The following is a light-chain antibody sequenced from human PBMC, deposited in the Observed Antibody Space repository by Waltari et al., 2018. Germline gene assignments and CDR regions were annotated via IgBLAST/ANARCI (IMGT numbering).Light chain of an antibody. V-gene: IGKV2-30*01. CDR2: KVS. CDR3: MQGTHWPYT. J-gene: IGKJ2*01. Sequence: DVVMTQSPLSLPVTLGQPASISCGSSHSLAYRDGNTYLSWVQQRPGQSPRRLIYKVSNPDSWVPDRFSGSGSGTDFTLKISRVEAEDVGVYYCMQGTHWPYTFGQGTKLEI. CDR1: HSLAYRDGNTY.